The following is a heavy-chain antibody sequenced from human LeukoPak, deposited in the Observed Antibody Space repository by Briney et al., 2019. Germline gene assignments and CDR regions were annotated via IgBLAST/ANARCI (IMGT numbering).Heavy chain of an antibody. CDR3: ARASGYEDYYGMDV. CDR1: GYTFTGYY. Sequence: ASVKVSCKASGYTFTGYYMHWVRQAPGQGLEWMGWINPNSGGTNYAQKFQGWVTMTRDTSISTAYMELSRLRSDDMAVYYCARASGYEDYYGMDVWGQGTTVTVSS. V-gene: IGHV1-2*04. J-gene: IGHJ6*02. CDR2: INPNSGGT. D-gene: IGHD5-12*01.